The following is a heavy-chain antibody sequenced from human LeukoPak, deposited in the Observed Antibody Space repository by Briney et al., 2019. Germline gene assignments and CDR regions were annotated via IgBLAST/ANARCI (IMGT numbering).Heavy chain of an antibody. Sequence: GGSLRLSCAASGFTFSSYWMSWVRQAPGKGLEWVANIKQDGSEKYYVDSVKGRFTISRDNAKNSLYLQMNSLRAEDTAVYYCARARGYCSSTSCSEYFDYWGREPWSPSPQ. CDR2: IKQDGSEK. CDR1: GFTFSSYW. J-gene: IGHJ4*02. D-gene: IGHD2-2*01. V-gene: IGHV3-7*01. CDR3: ARARGYCSSTSCSEYFDY.